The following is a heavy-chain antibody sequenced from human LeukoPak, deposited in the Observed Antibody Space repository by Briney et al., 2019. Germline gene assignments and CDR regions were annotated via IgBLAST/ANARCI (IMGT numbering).Heavy chain of an antibody. CDR1: AGSISNYY. CDR2: IYCSGST. Sequence: PSETLSLTCTVSAGSISNYYWSWIRQPPGKGLEGIAHIYCSGSTNYNPSLNSRVTISVNTSKNHFSLNLGSVTAADTAVYYRARLSHPADSSWFFDSWGQGTLVTVSS. CDR3: ARLSHPADSSWFFDS. D-gene: IGHD6-13*01. V-gene: IGHV4-59*08. J-gene: IGHJ4*02.